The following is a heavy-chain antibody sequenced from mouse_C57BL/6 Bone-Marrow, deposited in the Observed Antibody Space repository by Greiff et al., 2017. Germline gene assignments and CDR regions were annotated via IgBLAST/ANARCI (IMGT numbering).Heavy chain of an antibody. CDR3: AIGITTVVAPDD. CDR1: GYTFTSYW. CDR2: IYPSDSDT. J-gene: IGHJ2*01. Sequence: QVQLQQPGAELVKPGASVKVSCKASGYTFTSYWMHWVKQRPGQGLEWIGRIYPSDSDTNYNQKFTGKATLTVDKSSSTAYMQLSILTAEDSAVYYCAIGITTVVAPDDWGKGTTLTVSS. D-gene: IGHD1-1*01. V-gene: IGHV1-74*01.